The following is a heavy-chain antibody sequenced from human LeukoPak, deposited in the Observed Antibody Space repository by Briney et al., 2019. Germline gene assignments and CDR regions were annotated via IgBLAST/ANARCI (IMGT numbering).Heavy chain of an antibody. CDR3: ARIWGPRAEYFQH. V-gene: IGHV4-59*08. D-gene: IGHD7-27*01. CDR1: GGSISSYY. CDR2: IYYSGST. Sequence: SETLSLTCTVSGGSISSYYWSWIRQPPGKGLEWIGYIYYSGSTNYNPSLKSRVTISVDTSKSQFSLKLSSVTAADTAVYYCARIWGPRAEYFQHWGQGTLVTVSS. J-gene: IGHJ1*01.